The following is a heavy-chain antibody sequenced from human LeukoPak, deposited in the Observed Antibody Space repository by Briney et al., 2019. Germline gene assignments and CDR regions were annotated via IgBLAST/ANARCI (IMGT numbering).Heavy chain of an antibody. D-gene: IGHD6-19*01. CDR2: INPNSGDT. V-gene: IGHV1-2*06. Sequence: ASVKVSCKASGYTFIDYSMHWVRQAPGQGLRWMGRINPNSGDTNYAQEFQGRVTMTRDTSISTTYMELSGLRSDDTAVYYCARDLGSGFNITLAGTGDWGQGTLVTVS. CDR3: ARDLGSGFNITLAGTGD. J-gene: IGHJ4*02. CDR1: GYTFIDYS.